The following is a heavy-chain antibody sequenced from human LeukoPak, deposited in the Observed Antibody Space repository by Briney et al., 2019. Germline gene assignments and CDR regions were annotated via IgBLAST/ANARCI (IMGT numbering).Heavy chain of an antibody. CDR3: ARYPFDY. V-gene: IGHV4-39*01. J-gene: IGHJ4*02. CDR2: IYYSGST. CDR1: GGSISSSSYY. Sequence: PSGTLSLTCTVSGGSISSSSYYWGWIRQPPGKGLEWIGSIYYSGSTYYNPSLKSRVTISVDTSKNQFSLKLSSVTAADTAVYYCARYPFDYWGQGTLVTVSS.